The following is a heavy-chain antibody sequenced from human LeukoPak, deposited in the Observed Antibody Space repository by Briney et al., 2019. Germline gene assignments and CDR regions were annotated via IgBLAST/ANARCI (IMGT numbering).Heavy chain of an antibody. Sequence: PGPSLRLSCAASGLTVSSNYMNSVRQAPGKGLEWVSVIYSGGSTYYADSVKGRFIISRHNYKNTLYLQMNSLRAEDTAVYYCARDRDANWFDPWGQGTLVTVSS. D-gene: IGHD3-10*01. CDR2: IYSGGST. J-gene: IGHJ5*02. V-gene: IGHV3-53*01. CDR1: GLTVSSNY. CDR3: ARDRDANWFDP.